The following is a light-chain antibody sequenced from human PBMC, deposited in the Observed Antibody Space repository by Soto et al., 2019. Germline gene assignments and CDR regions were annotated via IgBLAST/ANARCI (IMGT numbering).Light chain of an antibody. CDR2: EVS. J-gene: IGLJ3*02. Sequence: QSALTQPASVSGSPGQSITISCTGTSSDVGGYNYVSWYQQHPGKAPKLMIYEVSNRPSGVSNRFSGSKSGNTASLTISGLQAEGEAGYYCSSYTSSSTLGVFGGGTKLTVL. V-gene: IGLV2-14*01. CDR1: SSDVGGYNY. CDR3: SSYTSSSTLGV.